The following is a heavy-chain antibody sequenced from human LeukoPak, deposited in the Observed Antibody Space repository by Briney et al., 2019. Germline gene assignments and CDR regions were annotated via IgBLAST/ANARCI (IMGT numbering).Heavy chain of an antibody. J-gene: IGHJ4*02. CDR2: ISYSGNT. CDR3: ARQGGYIAPLAF. V-gene: IGHV4-61*05. D-gene: IGHD6-13*01. Sequence: SETLSLTCTVSGGSISSSSYYWSWIRQPPGKGLEWIGYISYSGNTNYNPSLKSRVTISVDTSKNQFSLKLSSVTAADTAVYYCARQGGYIAPLAFWGQGTLVTVSA. CDR1: GGSISSSSYY.